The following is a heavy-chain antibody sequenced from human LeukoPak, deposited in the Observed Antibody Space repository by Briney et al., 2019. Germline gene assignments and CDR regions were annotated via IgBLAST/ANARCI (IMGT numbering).Heavy chain of an antibody. D-gene: IGHD4-17*01. Sequence: LSLTCTVSGGPISSYYWSWIRQAPGKGLEWVSYISSSGSTIYYADSVKGRFTISRDNSKNTLYLQMNSLRAEDTAVYYCAREPTDYGDTYYFDYWGQGTLVTVSS. CDR2: ISSSGSTI. J-gene: IGHJ4*02. V-gene: IGHV3-11*04. CDR1: GGPISSYY. CDR3: AREPTDYGDTYYFDY.